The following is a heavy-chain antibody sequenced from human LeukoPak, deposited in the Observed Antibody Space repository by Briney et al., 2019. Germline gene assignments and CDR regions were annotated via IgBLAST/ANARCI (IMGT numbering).Heavy chain of an antibody. CDR2: FDPEDGET. CDR3: ATYDSSGPRAFDI. Sequence: ASVKVSFKVSGYTLTELSMHWVRQAPGKGLEWMGGFDPEDGETIYAQKFQGRVTMTEDTSTDTAYMQLSSLRSEDTAVYYCATYDSSGPRAFDIWGQGTMVTVSS. CDR1: GYTLTELS. V-gene: IGHV1-24*01. D-gene: IGHD3-22*01. J-gene: IGHJ3*02.